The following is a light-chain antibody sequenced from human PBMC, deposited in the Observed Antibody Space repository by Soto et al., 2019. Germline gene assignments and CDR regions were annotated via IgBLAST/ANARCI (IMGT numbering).Light chain of an antibody. CDR1: QSVSSD. CDR3: QQYGSSPYT. Sequence: EIVMTQSPATLSVSPEERATLSCRASQSVSSDLAWYQQKPGQAPRLLISGASTGATDISARFSGSGAGTDFTLTISRLEPEDFAVYYCQQYGSSPYTFGLGTRLE. J-gene: IGKJ5*01. CDR2: GAS. V-gene: IGKV3-15*01.